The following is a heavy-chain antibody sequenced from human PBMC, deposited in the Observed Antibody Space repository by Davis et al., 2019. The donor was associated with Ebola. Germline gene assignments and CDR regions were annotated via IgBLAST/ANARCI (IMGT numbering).Heavy chain of an antibody. D-gene: IGHD3-16*01. CDR2: ISISSAFI. CDR3: ARDRPLDFFFGDYYGMDV. J-gene: IGHJ6*02. Sequence: ETLSLTCTVSGGSISSSSYYWGWIRQPPGKGLEWVSSISISSAFIYYADSVKGRFTVSRDNAKNSLPLQMNSLRAEDTAVYYCARDRPLDFFFGDYYGMDVWGQGTTVTVSS. V-gene: IGHV3-21*01. CDR1: GGSISSSS.